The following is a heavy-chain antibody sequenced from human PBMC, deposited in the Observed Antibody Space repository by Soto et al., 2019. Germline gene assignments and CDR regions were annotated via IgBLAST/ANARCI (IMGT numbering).Heavy chain of an antibody. CDR3: ARYCSSTSCQFDP. Sequence: GASVKVSCKASGYTFTGYYIHWVRQAPGQGLEWMGGINPNSGSSNYARKFQGRVTMTRGTSITTAYMELTSLRSDDTAVYCCARYCSSTSCQFDPWGQGTLVTVSS. CDR2: INPNSGSS. CDR1: GYTFTGYY. V-gene: IGHV1-2*02. D-gene: IGHD2-2*01. J-gene: IGHJ5*02.